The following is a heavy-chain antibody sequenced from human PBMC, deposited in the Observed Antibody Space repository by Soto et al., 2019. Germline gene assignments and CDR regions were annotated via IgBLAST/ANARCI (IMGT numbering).Heavy chain of an antibody. V-gene: IGHV1-46*01. CDR1: GYTFTSYY. CDR2: INPRGGST. Sequence: QVQLVQSGAEVKKPGASVKVSCKASGYTFTSYYMHWVRQAPGQGLEWMGIINPRGGSTSYAQKFQGRVTMTRDTSTSTVYMELSSLRSEDTAVYYCARDLAGQYGYGDFQYYFDYWGQGTLVTVSS. D-gene: IGHD4-17*01. CDR3: ARDLAGQYGYGDFQYYFDY. J-gene: IGHJ4*02.